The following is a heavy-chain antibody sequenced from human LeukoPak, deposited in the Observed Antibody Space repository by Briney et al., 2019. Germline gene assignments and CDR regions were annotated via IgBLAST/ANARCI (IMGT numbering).Heavy chain of an antibody. CDR3: ARDVGASAPDAFDI. CDR2: ISSSSNYI. D-gene: IGHD1-26*01. Sequence: GGSLRLSCAASGFTFSTYNMNWVRQAPGKGLEWVSSISSSSNYIYYADSVKGRFTISRDNAKNSLYLQMNSLRAEDTDLYYCARDVGASAPDAFDIWGQGTMVTVSS. V-gene: IGHV3-21*01. J-gene: IGHJ3*02. CDR1: GFTFSTYN.